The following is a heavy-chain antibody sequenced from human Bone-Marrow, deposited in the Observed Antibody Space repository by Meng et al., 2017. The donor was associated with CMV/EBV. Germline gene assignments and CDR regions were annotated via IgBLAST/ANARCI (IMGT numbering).Heavy chain of an antibody. J-gene: IGHJ4*02. Sequence: SETLSLTCTVSGDSISSSNYYWGWIRQPPGKGLEWIGRISYSGNTHPNPSLTSRVTMSVDMSKNQFSMNLTSVTAADMAVYYCARQLAPNSADMTENFDYWGQGTLVTVSS. CDR2: ISYSGNT. CDR1: GDSISSSNYY. V-gene: IGHV4-39*01. CDR3: ARQLAPNSADMTENFDY. D-gene: IGHD3-3*02.